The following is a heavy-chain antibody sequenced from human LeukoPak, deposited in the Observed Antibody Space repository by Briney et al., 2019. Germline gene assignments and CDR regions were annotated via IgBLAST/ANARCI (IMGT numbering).Heavy chain of an antibody. CDR1: GFTFSSYS. Sequence: GGSLRLSCAASGFTFSSYSMNWVRQAPGKGLEWVSSISSSSSYIYYTDSVKGRFTISRDNAKNSLYLQMNSLRAEDTAVYYCARDTSGSFYYYMDVWGKGTTVTVSS. D-gene: IGHD5-12*01. CDR2: ISSSSSYI. CDR3: ARDTSGSFYYYMDV. J-gene: IGHJ6*03. V-gene: IGHV3-21*01.